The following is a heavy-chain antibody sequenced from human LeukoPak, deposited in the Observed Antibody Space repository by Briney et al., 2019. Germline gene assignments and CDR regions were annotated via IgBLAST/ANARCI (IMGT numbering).Heavy chain of an antibody. J-gene: IGHJ4*02. CDR1: GGTFSSYA. D-gene: IGHD6-19*01. CDR2: IIPIFGTA. CDR3: ARATYSSGPLGY. Sequence: ASVKVSCKASGGTFSSYAISWVRQAPGQGLEWMGGIIPIFGTANYAQEFQGRVTITTDESTSTAYMELSSLRSEDTAVYYCARATYSSGPLGYWGQGTLVTVSS. V-gene: IGHV1-69*05.